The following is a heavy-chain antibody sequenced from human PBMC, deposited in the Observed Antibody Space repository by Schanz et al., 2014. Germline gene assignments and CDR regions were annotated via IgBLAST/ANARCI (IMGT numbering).Heavy chain of an antibody. CDR2: IIPILGIA. CDR3: ARDLTVDTGYVVHYYYYGMDV. Sequence: GPGVKEPGASVKVSCEASRYTFNTYGLNWVRQAPGQGLEWMGRIIPILGIANYAQKFQGRVTITADRSTSTAYMELSSLRSEDQAVYFCARDLTVDTGYVVHYYYYGMDVGGEGTTDDVSS. CDR1: RYTFNTYG. V-gene: IGHV1-69*04. D-gene: IGHD5-12*01. J-gene: IGHJ6*02.